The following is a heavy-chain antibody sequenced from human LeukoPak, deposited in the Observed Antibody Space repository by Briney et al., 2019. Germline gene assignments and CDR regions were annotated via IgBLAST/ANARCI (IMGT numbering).Heavy chain of an antibody. Sequence: SETLSLTCTVSGGSISSGSYYWSWIRQPAGKGLEWIGRIYTSGSTNYNPSLKSRVTISVDTSKNQFSLKLSSVTAADTAVYYCARLYVGGNWFDPWGQGTLVTVSS. CDR2: IYTSGST. CDR3: ARLYVGGNWFDP. V-gene: IGHV4-61*02. J-gene: IGHJ5*02. D-gene: IGHD3-10*02. CDR1: GGSISSGSYY.